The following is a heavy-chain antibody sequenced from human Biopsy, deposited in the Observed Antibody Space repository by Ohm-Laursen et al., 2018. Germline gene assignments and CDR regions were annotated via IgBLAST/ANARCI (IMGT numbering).Heavy chain of an antibody. J-gene: IGHJ6*02. CDR3: ARAVDYYDPYYYYGLGV. CDR2: INHRGST. D-gene: IGHD3-16*01. CDR1: GGSFSGYY. V-gene: IGHV4-34*01. Sequence: TLSLTWAVYGGSFSGYYWSWIRQPPGKGLEWIGEINHRGSTNYNPSLKSRVTISVDTSKNQFSLKLRSVTAADTAVYYCARAVDYYDPYYYYGLGVWGQGTTVTVSS.